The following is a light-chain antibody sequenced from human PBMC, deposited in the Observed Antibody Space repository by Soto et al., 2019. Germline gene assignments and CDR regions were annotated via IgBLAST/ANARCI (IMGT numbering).Light chain of an antibody. Sequence: EIVLTQSPATLSLSPGERATLSCRASQSVSSYLVWYQQKPGQAPRLLIYDASTRATGIPARFSGSGSGTDFTLTISSLEPEDFAIYYCQQRSIWLTFGGGTQVGIK. J-gene: IGKJ4*01. CDR3: QQRSIWLT. V-gene: IGKV3-11*01. CDR2: DAS. CDR1: QSVSSY.